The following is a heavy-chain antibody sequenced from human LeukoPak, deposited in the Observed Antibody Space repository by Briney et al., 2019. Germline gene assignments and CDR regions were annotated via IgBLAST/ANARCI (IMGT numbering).Heavy chain of an antibody. J-gene: IGHJ2*01. Sequence: SETLSLTCTVSGGSISSSSYYWGWIRQPPGKGLEWIGSIYYSGSTYYNPSLKSRVTISVDTSKNQFSLKLSSLTAADTAVYYCARGRITTLDWYFDLWGRGTLVTVSS. V-gene: IGHV4-39*07. CDR1: GGSISSSSYY. D-gene: IGHD3-3*01. CDR3: ARGRITTLDWYFDL. CDR2: IYYSGST.